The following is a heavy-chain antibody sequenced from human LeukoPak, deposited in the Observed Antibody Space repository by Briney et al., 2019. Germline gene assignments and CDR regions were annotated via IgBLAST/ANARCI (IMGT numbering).Heavy chain of an antibody. CDR3: ARDPWGGDIVVVPAAIHDP. CDR2: INCNNGGT. Sequence: ASVKVSCKTSGYPFTAYCVHWVRQAPGQGLEWMGRINCNNGGTNYAQKFRGRVTMTRDTSISTAYMELSRLTSDDTAVYYCARDPWGGDIVVVPAAIHDPWGQGTLVTVSS. J-gene: IGHJ5*02. V-gene: IGHV1-2*06. CDR1: GYPFTAYC. D-gene: IGHD2-2*01.